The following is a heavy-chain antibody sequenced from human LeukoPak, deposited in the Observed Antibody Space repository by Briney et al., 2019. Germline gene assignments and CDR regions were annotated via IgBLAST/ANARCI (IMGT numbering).Heavy chain of an antibody. J-gene: IGHJ4*02. Sequence: RGSLRLSCTASGFTFTSYAMSWVRQAPGKVLEWVSAISGNGGATYYADSVKGRFTISRDNSKNTLHLQMNSLRAEDTALYYYAKATTAIVVDNFFDYWGQGTLVSVSS. CDR2: ISGNGGAT. V-gene: IGHV3-23*01. CDR3: AKATTAIVVDNFFDY. D-gene: IGHD3-22*01. CDR1: GFTFTSYA.